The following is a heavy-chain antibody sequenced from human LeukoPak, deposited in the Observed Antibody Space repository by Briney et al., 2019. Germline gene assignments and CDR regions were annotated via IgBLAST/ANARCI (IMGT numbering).Heavy chain of an antibody. J-gene: IGHJ4*01. D-gene: IGHD1-26*01. CDR1: GFTFSGYA. V-gene: IGHV3-23*01. CDR3: AKGTYSGSRPALDD. Sequence: PGGSLRLPCAPSGFTFSGYATSGVPDAPGRGLEWVLLISGGGGCTYYAHPVRGRFTIPRDNSKNTLYLQLNSLRADDTAVYDCAKGTYSGSRPALDDWGQGTLVTVSS. CDR2: ISGGGGCT.